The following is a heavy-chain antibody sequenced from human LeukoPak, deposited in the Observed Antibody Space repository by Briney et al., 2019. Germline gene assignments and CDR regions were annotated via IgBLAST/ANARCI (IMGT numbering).Heavy chain of an antibody. J-gene: IGHJ6*03. D-gene: IGHD2-2*01. Sequence: GGSLRLSCAPSGFTFSSYSMNWVRQAPGKGLEWVSSISSSSSYIYYADSVKGRFTISRDNAKNSLYLQMNSLRAEDTAVYYCARDYQVVVVVPAANLYYYYMDVWGKGTTVTVSS. CDR3: ARDYQVVVVVPAANLYYYYMDV. CDR1: GFTFSSYS. V-gene: IGHV3-21*01. CDR2: ISSSSSYI.